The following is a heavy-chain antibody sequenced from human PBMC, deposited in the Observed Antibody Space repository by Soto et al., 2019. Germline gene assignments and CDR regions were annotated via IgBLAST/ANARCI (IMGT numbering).Heavy chain of an antibody. Sequence: PSETLSLTCAFSCGSIISGGYSWSWIRQPPGKGLEWIGYIYHSGSTYYNPSLKSRVTISVDRSKNQFSLKLSSVTAADTAVYYCARVGIVVVPAAISWGWFDPWGQGTLVTVSS. CDR3: ARVGIVVVPAAISWGWFDP. V-gene: IGHV4-30-2*01. CDR1: CGSIISGGYS. CDR2: IYHSGST. D-gene: IGHD2-2*03. J-gene: IGHJ5*02.